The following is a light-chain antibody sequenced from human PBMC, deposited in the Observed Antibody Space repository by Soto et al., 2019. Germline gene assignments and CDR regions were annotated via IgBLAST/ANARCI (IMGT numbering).Light chain of an antibody. CDR1: QSISTY. J-gene: IGKJ1*01. CDR2: GAA. V-gene: IGKV1-39*01. Sequence: DIMLTQSPSSLSAFVGDRVTITCRASQSISTYLVWYQQKPGKAPDLLIYGAASLQNGVPSRFTGRGSGTEFTLTISGLQPEDFGTYYCQQSNISPRSVGQRTKV. CDR3: QQSNISPRS.